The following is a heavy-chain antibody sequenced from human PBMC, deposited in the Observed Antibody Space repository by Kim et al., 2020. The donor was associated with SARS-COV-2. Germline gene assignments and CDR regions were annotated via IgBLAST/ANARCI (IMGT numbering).Heavy chain of an antibody. V-gene: IGHV1-2*06. CDR3: ARDPGTYYDILTGYLDY. CDR1: GYTFTGYY. Sequence: ASVKVSCKASGYTFTGYYMHWVRQAPGQGLEWMGRINPNSGGPNYAQKFQGRVTMTRDTSISTAYMELSRLRSDDTAVYYCARDPGTYYDILTGYLDYWGQGTLVTVSS. CDR2: INPNSGGP. J-gene: IGHJ4*02. D-gene: IGHD3-9*01.